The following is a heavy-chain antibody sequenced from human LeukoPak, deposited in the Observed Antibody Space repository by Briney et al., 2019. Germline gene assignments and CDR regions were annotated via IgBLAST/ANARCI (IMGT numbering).Heavy chain of an antibody. CDR2: ISGSGGST. Sequence: QPGGSLILSCAASGFTFSSYAMSWVRQAPGKGLEWVSAISGSGGSTYYADSVKGRFTISRDNSKSTLYLQMNSLRAEDTAVYYCATDTRGPGSGWGYWGQGTLVTVSS. CDR1: GFTFSSYA. D-gene: IGHD6-19*01. CDR3: ATDTRGPGSGWGY. J-gene: IGHJ4*02. V-gene: IGHV3-23*01.